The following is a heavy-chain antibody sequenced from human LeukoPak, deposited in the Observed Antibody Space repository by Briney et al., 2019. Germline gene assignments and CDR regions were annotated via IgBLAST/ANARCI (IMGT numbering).Heavy chain of an antibody. CDR2: IIPIFGTA. J-gene: IGHJ4*02. CDR1: GGTFSSYA. Sequence: SVKVSCKASGGTFSSYAISWVRQAPGQGLEWMGGIIPIFGTANYAQKFQGRVTITADESTSTAYMELSSLRSEDAAVYYCARGTSWGYSSGWHHDYWGQGTLVTVSS. CDR3: ARGTSWGYSSGWHHDY. V-gene: IGHV1-69*13. D-gene: IGHD6-19*01.